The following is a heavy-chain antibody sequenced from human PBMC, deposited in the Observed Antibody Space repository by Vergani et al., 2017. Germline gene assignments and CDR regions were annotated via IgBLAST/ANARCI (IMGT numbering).Heavy chain of an antibody. CDR3: ADIAAAAYYLDY. J-gene: IGHJ4*02. Sequence: EVQLVESGGGLVQPGGSLRLSCAASGFTFSSYWMHWVRQAPGKGLVWVSRINSDGSSTSYADSVKGRFTISRDNSKNTLYLQMNSLRAEDTAVYYCADIAAAAYYLDYWGQGTLVTVSS. CDR2: INSDGSST. V-gene: IGHV3-74*01. CDR1: GFTFSSYW. D-gene: IGHD6-13*01.